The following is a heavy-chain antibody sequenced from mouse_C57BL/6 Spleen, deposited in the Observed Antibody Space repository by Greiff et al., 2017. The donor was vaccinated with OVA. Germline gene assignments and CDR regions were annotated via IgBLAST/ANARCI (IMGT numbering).Heavy chain of an antibody. CDR1: GYAFTNYL. D-gene: IGHD2-1*01. Sequence: VQLQQSGAELVRPGTSVKVSCKASGYAFTNYLIEWVKQRPGQGLEWIGVINPGSGGTNYNEKFKGKATLTADKSSSTAYMQLSSLTSEDSAVYFCARGGVYYGNYDWYFDVWGTGTTVTVSS. V-gene: IGHV1-54*01. CDR2: INPGSGGT. J-gene: IGHJ1*03. CDR3: ARGGVYYGNYDWYFDV.